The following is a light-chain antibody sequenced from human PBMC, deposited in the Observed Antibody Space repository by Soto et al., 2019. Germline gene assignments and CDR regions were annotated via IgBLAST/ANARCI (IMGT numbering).Light chain of an antibody. CDR3: QQYDNLPRFT. J-gene: IGKJ3*01. Sequence: DIQMTQSPSSLSASVGDRVTITCQASQDISNYLNWYQQKPGKAPKLLIYDASNLETGVPSRFSGSGSGTAFTFTISSLQHEDIATYYCQQYDNLPRFTFGPGTKVDIK. CDR1: QDISNY. CDR2: DAS. V-gene: IGKV1-33*01.